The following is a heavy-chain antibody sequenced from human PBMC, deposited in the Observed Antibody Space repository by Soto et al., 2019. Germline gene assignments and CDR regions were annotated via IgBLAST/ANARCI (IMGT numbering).Heavy chain of an antibody. J-gene: IGHJ4*02. CDR2: FHYSGST. Sequence: QVQLQESGPGLVKPSQTLSLTCTVSGGSISSGGYYWSWIRQHPGKGLEWIGYFHYSGSTYYNPSLKSRVTISVATSKNQFSLNLSSVTAADTAVYYCARVSRMGWGLPYFDSWGQGTLVTVSS. D-gene: IGHD1-26*01. V-gene: IGHV4-31*03. CDR3: ARVSRMGWGLPYFDS. CDR1: GGSISSGGYY.